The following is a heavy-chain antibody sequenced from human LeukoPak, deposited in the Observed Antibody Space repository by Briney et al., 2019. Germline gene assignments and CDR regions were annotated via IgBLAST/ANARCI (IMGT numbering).Heavy chain of an antibody. CDR1: GFTFSDYY. CDR3: ARDPSGSPYGSGSYLDY. V-gene: IGHV3-11*01. D-gene: IGHD3-10*01. CDR2: ISSSGSTI. Sequence: AGSLRLSCAVSGFTFSDYYMSWIRQAPGKVLEWVSYISSSGSTIYYADSVKGRFTISRYNAKNSLYLQMNSLRAEDTAVYYCARDPSGSPYGSGSYLDYWGQGTLVTVSS. J-gene: IGHJ4*02.